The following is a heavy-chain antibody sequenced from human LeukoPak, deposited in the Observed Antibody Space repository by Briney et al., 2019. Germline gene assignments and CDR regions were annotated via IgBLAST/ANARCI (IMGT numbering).Heavy chain of an antibody. CDR2: INHSGSA. D-gene: IGHD4-11*01. Sequence: PSETLSLTCAVYGGSFSDYYWTWIRQPPGKGLEWIGDINHSGSANYNPSLKSRVTTSVDRSRNQFYLRLSPVTVADTALYYCARERASNNYNNWLDPWGQGTLVTVSS. CDR1: GGSFSDYY. CDR3: ARERASNNYNNWLDP. J-gene: IGHJ5*02. V-gene: IGHV4-34*01.